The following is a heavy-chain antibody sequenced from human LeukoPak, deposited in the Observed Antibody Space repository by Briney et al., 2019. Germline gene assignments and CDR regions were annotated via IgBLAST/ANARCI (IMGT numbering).Heavy chain of an antibody. Sequence: SXRLSXXXXXFXXXXYAMTWVRQAPGKGLEWVSTIIGSGGNTFYADSVEGRFTISRDNSKNTLSLQLTSLRAEDTGIYFCARDGGHPLTSYYRAYWGQGTLVTVSS. D-gene: IGHD4-11*01. CDR1: XFXXXXYA. V-gene: IGHV3-23*01. CDR2: IIGSGGNT. CDR3: ARDGGHPLTSYYRAY. J-gene: IGHJ4*02.